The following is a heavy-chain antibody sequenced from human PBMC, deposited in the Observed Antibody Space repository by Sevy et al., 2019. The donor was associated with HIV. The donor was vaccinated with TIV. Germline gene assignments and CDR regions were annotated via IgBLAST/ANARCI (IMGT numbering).Heavy chain of an antibody. D-gene: IGHD1-26*01. J-gene: IGHJ4*02. CDR1: GFTFSSYS. CDR2: ISSSSSTI. CDR3: ARDYAEVGAFPLPFPPTSFDY. Sequence: GGSLRLSCAASGFTFSSYSMNWVRQAPGKGLEWVSYISSSSSTIYYADSVKGRFTISRDNAKNSLNLQMNSLRAEDTAVYYCARDYAEVGAFPLPFPPTSFDYWGQGTLVTVSS. V-gene: IGHV3-48*01.